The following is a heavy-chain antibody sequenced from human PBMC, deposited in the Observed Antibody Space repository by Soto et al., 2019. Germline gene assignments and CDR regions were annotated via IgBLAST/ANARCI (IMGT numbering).Heavy chain of an antibody. CDR2: IYYSGST. D-gene: IGHD6-13*01. V-gene: IGHV4-31*03. Sequence: SETLSLTCTVSGDYISSGGYYWSWIRQHPGKGLEWIGYIYYSGSTYYNPSLKSRVTISVDTSKNQFSLKLSSVTAADTAVYYCARAKKGIAAAENWFDPWGQGTLVTVYS. CDR1: GDYISSGGYY. CDR3: ARAKKGIAAAENWFDP. J-gene: IGHJ5*02.